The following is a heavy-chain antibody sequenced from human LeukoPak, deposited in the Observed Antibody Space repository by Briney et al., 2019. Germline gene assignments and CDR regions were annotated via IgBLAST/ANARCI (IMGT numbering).Heavy chain of an antibody. CDR1: GGTFSSYA. CDR3: ARGEMATTTDYYYYMDV. J-gene: IGHJ6*03. D-gene: IGHD5-24*01. CDR2: IIPIFGTA. V-gene: IGHV1-69*05. Sequence: GALVKVSCKASGGTFSSYAISWVRQAPGQGLEWMGGIIPIFGTANYAQKFQGRVTITTDESTSTAYMELSSLRSEDTAVYYCARGEMATTTDYYYYMDVWGKGTTVTVSS.